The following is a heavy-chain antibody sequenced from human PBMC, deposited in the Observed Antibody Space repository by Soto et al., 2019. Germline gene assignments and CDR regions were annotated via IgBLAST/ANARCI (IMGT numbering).Heavy chain of an antibody. J-gene: IGHJ4*02. Sequence: QLQLQESGPGLVKPSETLSLTCTVSGGSISSSSYYWGWIRQPPGKGLEWIGSIYYSGSTYYNPSLKSRVTISVDTSKNQFSLKLSSVTAADTAVYYCARQPRGLGVYYFDYWGQGTLVTVSS. V-gene: IGHV4-39*01. CDR1: GGSISSSSYY. CDR3: ARQPRGLGVYYFDY. CDR2: IYYSGST. D-gene: IGHD2-8*01.